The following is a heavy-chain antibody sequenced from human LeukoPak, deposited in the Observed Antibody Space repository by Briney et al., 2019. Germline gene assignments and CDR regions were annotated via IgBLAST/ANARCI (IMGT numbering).Heavy chain of an antibody. J-gene: IGHJ4*02. CDR3: AKPDGPDF. V-gene: IGHV3-23*01. D-gene: IGHD2-8*01. CDR2: ITSSGGST. CDR1: GLTFSTYT. Sequence: AGSLSLSCAASGLTFSTYTLSWVRQAPGQGLEWVSSITSSGGSTYYADSVKDRFTISRDTSKNTLYLQMNSLRAEDTAVYYCAKPDGPDFWGQGTLVTVSS.